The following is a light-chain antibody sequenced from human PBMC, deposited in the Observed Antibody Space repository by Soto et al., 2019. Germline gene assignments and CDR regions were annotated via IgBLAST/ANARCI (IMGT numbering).Light chain of an antibody. CDR1: SSVVGGYNY. Sequence: QSVLTQPRSVSGSPGQSVTISCTGTSSVVGGYNYVSWYQQHPGKAPKLMIYDVSKRPSGVPDRFSGSKSGNTASLTISGLQAEDEADYYCCSYAGSYPWVFGGGTKVTV. V-gene: IGLV2-11*01. CDR2: DVS. J-gene: IGLJ2*01. CDR3: CSYAGSYPWV.